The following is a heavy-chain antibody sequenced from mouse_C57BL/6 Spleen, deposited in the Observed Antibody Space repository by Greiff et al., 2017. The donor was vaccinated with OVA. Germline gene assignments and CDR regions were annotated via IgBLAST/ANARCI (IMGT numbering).Heavy chain of an antibody. V-gene: IGHV5-16*01. CDR1: GFTFSDYY. Sequence: EVMLVESEGGLVQPGSSMKLSCTASGFTFSDYYMAWVRQVPEKGLEWVANINYDGSSTYYLDSLKSRFIISRDNAKNILYLQMSSLKSEDTATYYCAREGVTGFYAMDYWGQGTSVTVSS. D-gene: IGHD2-1*01. CDR2: INYDGSST. J-gene: IGHJ4*01. CDR3: AREGVTGFYAMDY.